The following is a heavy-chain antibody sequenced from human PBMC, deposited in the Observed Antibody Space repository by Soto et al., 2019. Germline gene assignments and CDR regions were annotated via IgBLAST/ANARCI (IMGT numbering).Heavy chain of an antibody. CDR1: GFTFSTYA. V-gene: IGHV3-23*01. J-gene: IGHJ6*02. Sequence: PGGSLRLSCSASGFTFSTYAMTWVRQAPGKGLEWVSGISGSGGSTYYADSVKGRFTISRDNSKNTLYLQMNSLRAEDTVIYYCAKSMVTTRPYAMDVWGQGTTVTVSS. D-gene: IGHD4-17*01. CDR2: ISGSGGST. CDR3: AKSMVTTRPYAMDV.